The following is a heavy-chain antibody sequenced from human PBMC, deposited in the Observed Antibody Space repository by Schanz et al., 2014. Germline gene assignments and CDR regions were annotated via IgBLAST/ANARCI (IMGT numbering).Heavy chain of an antibody. CDR2: ISGSGGTT. Sequence: EVPLLESGGGLVQPGESLRVSCAASGFTFNSYAMSWVRQAPGRGLEWVSGISGSGGTTHYADSVEGRFTISRVNSKNTLYLRMKGLRAEDTAVYYCAKGRRGYFDSSGSYWGTFDFWGQGTLVSVSS. J-gene: IGHJ4*02. CDR1: GFTFNSYA. V-gene: IGHV3-23*01. D-gene: IGHD3-22*01. CDR3: AKGRRGYFDSSGSYWGTFDF.